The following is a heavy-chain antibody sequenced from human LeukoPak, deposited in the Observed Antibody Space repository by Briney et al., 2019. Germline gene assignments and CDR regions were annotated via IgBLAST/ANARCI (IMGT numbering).Heavy chain of an antibody. D-gene: IGHD2-15*01. J-gene: IGHJ4*02. Sequence: ASVKVYCKPSGYTFTSFGISWVRQAPGQGLEWMGWIGAYNGDTNYAQKFQGRVTMTTDTSTSTAYMDLRSPRSDDTAVYYCTRDHCRGDNCPSFDYWGQGTLVTVSS. CDR3: TRDHCRGDNCPSFDY. V-gene: IGHV1-18*04. CDR2: IGAYNGDT. CDR1: GYTFTSFG.